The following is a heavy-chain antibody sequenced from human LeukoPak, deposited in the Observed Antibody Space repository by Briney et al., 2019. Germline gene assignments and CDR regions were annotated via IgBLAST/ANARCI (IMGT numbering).Heavy chain of an antibody. CDR3: AAGAGWLIDY. D-gene: IGHD6-19*01. V-gene: IGHV3-7*01. CDR2: IKKDGSEK. J-gene: IGHJ4*02. CDR1: GFTFSNYW. Sequence: GGSLRLSCAASGFTFSNYWMNWVRQAPGKGLGWVAIIKKDGSEKIYVDSVRGRFTISRDNAKNTLYLQMNSLRAEDTAVYYCAAGAGWLIDYWGQGTLVTVSS.